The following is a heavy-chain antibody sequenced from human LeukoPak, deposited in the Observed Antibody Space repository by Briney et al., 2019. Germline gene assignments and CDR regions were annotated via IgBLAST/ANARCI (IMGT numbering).Heavy chain of an antibody. J-gene: IGHJ4*02. CDR2: IYYSGST. D-gene: IGHD3-16*02. Sequence: SETLSLTCTVSGGSISSGDYYWSWIRQPPGKGLEWIGSIYYSGSTYYNPSLKSRVTISADTSKNQFSLKLSSVTAAATAVYYCARTYDYVWGSYRYYFDYWGQGTLVTVSS. CDR1: GGSISSGDYY. CDR3: ARTYDYVWGSYRYYFDY. V-gene: IGHV4-39*01.